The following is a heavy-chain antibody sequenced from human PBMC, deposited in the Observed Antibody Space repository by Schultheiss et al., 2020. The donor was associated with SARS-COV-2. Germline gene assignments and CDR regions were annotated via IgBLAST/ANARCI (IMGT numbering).Heavy chain of an antibody. CDR2: IWYDGSNK. D-gene: IGHD6-19*01. J-gene: IGHJ6*02. CDR3: ARGGPRAVAPMDV. CDR1: GFTFTNYG. Sequence: GGSLRLSCAASGFTFTNYGMHWVRQAPGKGLEWVAVIWYDGSNKYYADSVKGRFTISRDNTNNVLFLQMNSLRAEDTAVYYCARGGPRAVAPMDVWGQGTTVTVSS. V-gene: IGHV3-33*01.